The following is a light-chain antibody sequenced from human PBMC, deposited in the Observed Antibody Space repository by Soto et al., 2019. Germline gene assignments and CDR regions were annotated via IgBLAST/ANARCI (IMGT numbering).Light chain of an antibody. Sequence: QSVLTQPPSASETPGQRVTISCSGSSSNIGNNSLYWYQQVPGTAPKLLIYRNNQRPSGVPDRFSGSRSDTSASLAISGLRSDDEGDYYCAAWDDGLSGWVFGGGTKLTVL. CDR2: RNN. CDR1: SSNIGNNS. V-gene: IGLV1-47*01. J-gene: IGLJ3*02. CDR3: AAWDDGLSGWV.